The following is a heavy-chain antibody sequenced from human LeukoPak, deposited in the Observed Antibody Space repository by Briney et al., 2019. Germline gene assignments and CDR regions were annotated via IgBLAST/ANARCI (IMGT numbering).Heavy chain of an antibody. D-gene: IGHD6-13*01. J-gene: IGHJ3*02. CDR3: ARSSWNAFDI. CDR1: GFTFSSYA. Sequence: GGSLRLSCAASGFTFSSYAMHWVRQAPGKGLEWVAVISYDGSNKYYADSVKGRFTISRDNSKNTLYLQMNSLRAEDTAVCYCARSSWNAFDIWRQGTMVTVSP. CDR2: ISYDGSNK. V-gene: IGHV3-30*04.